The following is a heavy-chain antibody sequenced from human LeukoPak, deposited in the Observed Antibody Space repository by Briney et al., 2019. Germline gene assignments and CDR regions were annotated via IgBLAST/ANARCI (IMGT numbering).Heavy chain of an antibody. V-gene: IGHV4-61*02. D-gene: IGHD3-22*01. CDR1: GDSINSNNYY. CDR2: IYSSGST. CDR3: ARVTGYMIEDYFDY. J-gene: IGHJ4*02. Sequence: SQTLSLTCTVSGDSINSNNYYWSWIRQPAGKGLEWIGRIYSSGSTNYNPSLKSRVTISVETSKNQFSLKLSSVTAADTAVYYCARVTGYMIEDYFDYWGQGTLVTVSS.